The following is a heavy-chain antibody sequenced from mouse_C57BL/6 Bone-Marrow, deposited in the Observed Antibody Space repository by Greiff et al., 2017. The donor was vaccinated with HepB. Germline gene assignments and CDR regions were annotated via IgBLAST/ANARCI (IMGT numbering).Heavy chain of an antibody. CDR2: INPSSGYT. CDR3: ARWVYDYDVGY. J-gene: IGHJ2*01. V-gene: IGHV1-4*01. D-gene: IGHD2-4*01. CDR1: GYTFTSYT. Sequence: QVQLKESGAELARPGASVKMSCKASGYTFTSYTMHWVKQRPGQGLEWIGYINPSSGYTKYNQKFKDKATLTADKSSSTAYMQLSSLTSEDSAVYFCARWVYDYDVGYWGQGTTLTVSS.